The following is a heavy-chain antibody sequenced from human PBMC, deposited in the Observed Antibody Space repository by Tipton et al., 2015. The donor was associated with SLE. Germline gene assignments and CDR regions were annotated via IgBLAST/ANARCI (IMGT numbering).Heavy chain of an antibody. J-gene: IGHJ4*02. Sequence: TLSLTCAVSGGSISSGGYSWSWIRQPPGKGLEWIGYIYTSGSTNYNPSLKSRVTISVDTSKNQFSLKLSSVTAADTAVYYCAGRPRVGIAAHDYWGQGTLVTVSS. CDR1: GGSISSGGYS. CDR3: AGRPRVGIAAHDY. CDR2: IYTSGST. D-gene: IGHD6-13*01. V-gene: IGHV4-61*09.